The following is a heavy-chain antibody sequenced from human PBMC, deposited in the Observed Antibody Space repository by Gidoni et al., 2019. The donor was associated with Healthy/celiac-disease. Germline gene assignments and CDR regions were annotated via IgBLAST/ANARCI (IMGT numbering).Heavy chain of an antibody. CDR3: ARGGIDAFDI. J-gene: IGHJ3*02. Sequence: KGLEWVSVIYSVGSTYYADSVKGRFTISRDNSKNTLYLQMNSLGAEDTAVYYCARGGIDAFDIWGQGTMVTVSS. CDR2: IYSVGST. V-gene: IGHV3-66*02.